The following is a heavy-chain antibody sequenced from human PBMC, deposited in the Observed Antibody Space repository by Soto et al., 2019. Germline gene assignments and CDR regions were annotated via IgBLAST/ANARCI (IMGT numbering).Heavy chain of an antibody. CDR2: ISSSSSHT. D-gene: IGHD6-13*01. Sequence: QVQLVESGGGLVKPGGSLRLSCAVSGFTFSDSYMTWIRQAPGKGLDWVSYISSSSSHTNYSASVKGRFTISRDNAKNSLLLKMNSLRAEDTAVYYCARVRGAAADYFEFWGQGTLVTVSS. V-gene: IGHV3-11*05. CDR1: GFTFSDSY. CDR3: ARVRGAAADYFEF. J-gene: IGHJ4*02.